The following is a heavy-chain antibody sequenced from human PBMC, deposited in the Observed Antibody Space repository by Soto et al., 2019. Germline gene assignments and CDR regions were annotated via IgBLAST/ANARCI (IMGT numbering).Heavy chain of an antibody. J-gene: IGHJ5*02. CDR3: ARDISASSGSYSNWFDP. D-gene: IGHD1-26*01. CDR2: IYYSGST. CDR1: GGSISSGGYY. Sequence: SETLSLTCTVSGGSISSGGYYWSWIRQHPGKGLEWIGYIYYSGSTYYNPSLKSRVTISVDTSKNQFSLKLSSVTAADTAVYYCARDISASSGSYSNWFDPWGQGTLVNVSS. V-gene: IGHV4-31*03.